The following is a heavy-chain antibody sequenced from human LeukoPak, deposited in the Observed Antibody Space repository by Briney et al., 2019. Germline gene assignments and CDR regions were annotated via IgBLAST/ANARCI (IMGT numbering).Heavy chain of an antibody. CDR3: ARDLPYSSGSLGY. J-gene: IGHJ4*02. CDR1: GGTFSSYA. CDR2: IIPIFGTA. V-gene: IGHV1-69*06. D-gene: IGHD6-19*01. Sequence: SVNVSCTASGGTFSSYAISWVRQAPGQGLEWMGGIIPIFGTANYAQKFQGRVTITADKSTSTAYMELSSLRSEDTAVYYCARDLPYSSGSLGYWGQGTLVTVSS.